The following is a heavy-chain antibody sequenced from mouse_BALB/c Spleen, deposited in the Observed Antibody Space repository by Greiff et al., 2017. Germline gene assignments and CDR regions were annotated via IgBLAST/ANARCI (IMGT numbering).Heavy chain of an antibody. Sequence: VQLVESGPELVRPGVSVKISCKGSGYTFTDYAMHWVKQSHAKSLEWIGFISTYYGNTNYNQKFQGKATMTVDKSSSTAYMELARLTSEDSAIYYCARESTMPYFDYWGQGTTLTVSS. CDR1: GYTFTDYA. V-gene: IGHV1-67*01. J-gene: IGHJ2*01. D-gene: IGHD2-1*01. CDR2: ISTYYGNT. CDR3: ARESTMPYFDY.